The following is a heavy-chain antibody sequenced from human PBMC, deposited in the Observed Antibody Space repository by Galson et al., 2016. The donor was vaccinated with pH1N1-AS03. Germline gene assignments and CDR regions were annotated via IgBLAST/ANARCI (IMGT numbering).Heavy chain of an antibody. D-gene: IGHD3-10*01. Sequence: PALVKPTQTLTLTCTFSGFSLNDGGLGVGWIRQPPGKALEWLGMIYWHDDKRYNPSLQNRLTLTQGVSKSEVVLQMTNVDPEDTATYYCAHRFYGSGASVFDFCGQG. CDR1: GFSLNDGGLG. CDR2: IYWHDDK. CDR3: AHRFYGSGASVFDF. J-gene: IGHJ4*02. V-gene: IGHV2-5*01.